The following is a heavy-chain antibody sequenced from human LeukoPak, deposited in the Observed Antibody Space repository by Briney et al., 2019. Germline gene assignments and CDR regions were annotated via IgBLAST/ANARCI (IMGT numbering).Heavy chain of an antibody. V-gene: IGHV1-2*06. CDR1: GYTFTGYY. Sequence: ASVKVSCKASGYTFTGYYMHWVRQAPGQGLEWMGRINPNSGGTNYAQKFQGRVTMTRDTSISTAYMELSRLRSDDTAVYYCARLELFDWLLPRGTYWGQGTLVTVSS. J-gene: IGHJ4*02. CDR2: INPNSGGT. D-gene: IGHD3-9*01. CDR3: ARLELFDWLLPRGTY.